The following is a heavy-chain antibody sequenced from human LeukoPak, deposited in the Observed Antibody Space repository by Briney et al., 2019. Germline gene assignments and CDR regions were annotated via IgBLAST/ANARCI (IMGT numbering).Heavy chain of an antibody. V-gene: IGHV4-4*07. CDR3: ASHDSPNWYFDL. Sequence: SETLSLTSTVSGGSISSYYWSWIRQPPGKGLEWIVRIYTSGGTNYNPPLQSRVTMSVDTPKNQFSLKLGSVTAADTAVYYCASHDSPNWYFDLWGRGTLVTVSS. CDR1: GGSISSYY. D-gene: IGHD2-15*01. CDR2: IYTSGGT. J-gene: IGHJ2*01.